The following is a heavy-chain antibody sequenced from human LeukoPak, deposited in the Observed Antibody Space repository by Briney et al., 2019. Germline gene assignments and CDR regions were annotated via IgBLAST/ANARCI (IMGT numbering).Heavy chain of an antibody. D-gene: IGHD7-27*01. Sequence: GASVKVSCKASGGTFSSYAISWVRQAPGQGLEWMGGIIPIFGTANYAQKFQGRVTITADESTSTAYMELSSLRSEDTAVYYCARGPRCSYQPTGDFDIWGQGTMVTVSS. CDR1: GGTFSSYA. CDR2: IIPIFGTA. J-gene: IGHJ3*02. CDR3: ARGPRCSYQPTGDFDI. V-gene: IGHV1-69*13.